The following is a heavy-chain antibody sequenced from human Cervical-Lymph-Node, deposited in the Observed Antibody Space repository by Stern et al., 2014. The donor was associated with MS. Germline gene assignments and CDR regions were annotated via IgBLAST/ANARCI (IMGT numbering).Heavy chain of an antibody. V-gene: IGHV4-59*01. J-gene: IGHJ4*02. Sequence: QVQLQESGPGLVKPSETLSLMCSVSSGFIGNNYWSWIRQPPGKGLEWIVHLYYSGGTYYNPSLKSRVTISLDTSKNQLSLRLSSVTAADTAVYYCARAGPYDYIWGNFRHRAFYFDSWGQGALVTVSS. CDR1: SGFIGNNY. D-gene: IGHD3-16*02. CDR2: LYYSGGT. CDR3: ARAGPYDYIWGNFRHRAFYFDS.